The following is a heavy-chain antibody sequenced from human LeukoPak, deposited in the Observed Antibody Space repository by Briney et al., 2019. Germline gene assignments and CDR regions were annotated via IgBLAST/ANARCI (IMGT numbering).Heavy chain of an antibody. J-gene: IGHJ4*02. CDR2: ISYDGSNK. Sequence: GGSLRLSCAASGFTFSSYAMHWVRQAPGKGLEWVAVISYDGSNKYYADSVKGRFTISRDNSKNTLYLQMNSLRAEDTAVYYCARIAAAVWYYFGYWGQGTLVTVSS. CDR1: GFTFSSYA. V-gene: IGHV3-30-3*01. D-gene: IGHD6-13*01. CDR3: ARIAAAVWYYFGY.